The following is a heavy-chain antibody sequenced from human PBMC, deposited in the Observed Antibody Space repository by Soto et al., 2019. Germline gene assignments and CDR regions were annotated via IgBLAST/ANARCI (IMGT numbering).Heavy chain of an antibody. Sequence: QSQTLSLTCAISGDSVSSNSAAWNWIRQSPSRGLEWLGRTYYRSKWYNDHAVSVKSRITINPDTSKNQFSLQLNSVTPEDTAVYYCARSETPPSYCSSTSCYENWFDPWGQGTLVTVSS. CDR2: TYYRSKWYN. V-gene: IGHV6-1*01. CDR3: ARSETPPSYCSSTSCYENWFDP. CDR1: GDSVSSNSAA. D-gene: IGHD2-2*01. J-gene: IGHJ5*02.